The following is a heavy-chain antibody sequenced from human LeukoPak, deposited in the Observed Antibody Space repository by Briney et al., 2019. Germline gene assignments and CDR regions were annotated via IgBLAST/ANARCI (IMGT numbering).Heavy chain of an antibody. V-gene: IGHV3-23*01. CDR2: ISGSGGST. J-gene: IGHJ4*02. D-gene: IGHD2-15*01. CDR1: GFTFSSYA. Sequence: GGSLRLSCAASGFTFSSYAMSWVRQAPGKGLEWVSAISGSGGSTYYADSVKGRFTISRDNSKNTLYLQMNSLRAEDTAVYYCAKVPSDIVVVVAATLEGYFDYWGQGTLVTVSS. CDR3: AKVPSDIVVVVAATLEGYFDY.